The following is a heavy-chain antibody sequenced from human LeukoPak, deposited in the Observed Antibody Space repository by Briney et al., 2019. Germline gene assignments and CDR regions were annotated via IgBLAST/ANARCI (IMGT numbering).Heavy chain of an antibody. Sequence: GGSLRLSCAASGFTFSSYAMHWVRQAPGKGLEWVAVISYDGSNKYYADSVKGRFTISRDNSKNTLYLHMNSLRAEDTAVYYCARDLGGATDYWGQGTLVTVSS. CDR1: GFTFSSYA. CDR2: ISYDGSNK. D-gene: IGHD1-26*01. V-gene: IGHV3-30-3*01. J-gene: IGHJ4*02. CDR3: ARDLGGATDY.